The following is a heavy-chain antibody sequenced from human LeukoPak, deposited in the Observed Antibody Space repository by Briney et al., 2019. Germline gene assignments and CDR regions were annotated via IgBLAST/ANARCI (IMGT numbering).Heavy chain of an antibody. Sequence: PSETLSLTCAVSGYSISSDYYWGWIRQPPGKGLEWIGSMHHSGSTYYNASFKNRVTISLDTSKNHFSLKLSSMTAADTAVYYCARGRQWLVPYDAFDIWGQGTMVTVSS. CDR2: MHHSGST. CDR3: ARGRQWLVPYDAFDI. J-gene: IGHJ3*02. V-gene: IGHV4-38-2*01. D-gene: IGHD6-19*01. CDR1: GYSISSDYY.